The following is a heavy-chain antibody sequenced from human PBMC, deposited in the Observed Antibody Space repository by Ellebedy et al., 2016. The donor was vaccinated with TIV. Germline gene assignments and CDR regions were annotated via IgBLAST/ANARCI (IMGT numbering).Heavy chain of an antibody. Sequence: SVKVSXKASGGTFSSYAISWVRQAPGQGLEWMGGIIPIFGTANYAQKFQGRVTITADESTSTAYMELSSLRSEDTAVYYCARDLSGYSSGWYDYWGQGTLVTVSS. V-gene: IGHV1-69*13. CDR2: IIPIFGTA. CDR3: ARDLSGYSSGWYDY. D-gene: IGHD6-19*01. J-gene: IGHJ4*02. CDR1: GGTFSSYA.